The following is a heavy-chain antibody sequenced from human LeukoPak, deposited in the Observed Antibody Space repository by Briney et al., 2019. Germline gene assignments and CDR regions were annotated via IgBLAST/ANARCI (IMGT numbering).Heavy chain of an antibody. Sequence: SETLSLTCTVSGGSISSYYWSWIRQPPGKGLEWIGYIYYSGSTNYNPSLKSRVTISVDTSKNRFSLKLSSVTAADTAVYYCAGNYDSSGYLGYWGQGTLVTVSS. CDR2: IYYSGST. J-gene: IGHJ4*02. CDR1: GGSISSYY. V-gene: IGHV4-59*01. CDR3: AGNYDSSGYLGY. D-gene: IGHD3-22*01.